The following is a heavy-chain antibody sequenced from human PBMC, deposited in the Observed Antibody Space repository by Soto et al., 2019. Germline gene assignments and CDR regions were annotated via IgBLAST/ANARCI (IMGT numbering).Heavy chain of an antibody. CDR1: GYTLTELS. CDR2: FDPEDGET. CDR3: ATVGGGYSYGYYWFDP. V-gene: IGHV1-24*01. Sequence: GASVKVSCKVSGYTLTELSMHWVRQAPGKGLEWMGGFDPEDGETIYAQKFQGRVTMTEDTSTDTAYMELSSLRSEDTAVYYCATVGGGYSYGYYWFDPRGQGTLVTVSS. J-gene: IGHJ5*02. D-gene: IGHD5-18*01.